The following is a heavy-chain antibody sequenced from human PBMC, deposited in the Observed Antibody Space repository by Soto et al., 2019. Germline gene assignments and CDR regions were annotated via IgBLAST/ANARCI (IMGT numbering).Heavy chain of an antibody. Sequence: PGASLNISCKGSGYSFTSYWICWVRQMPWKCLEWMGIIYPDHSDAKYSPSFQGQVTMSADKSINTAYLQWSSLKASDTGMYFCARDGLSSSTYFDYWGEGTQVTVSS. CDR1: GYSFTSYW. J-gene: IGHJ4*01. CDR2: IYPDHSDA. CDR3: ARDGLSSSTYFDY. D-gene: IGHD2-2*01. V-gene: IGHV5-51*01.